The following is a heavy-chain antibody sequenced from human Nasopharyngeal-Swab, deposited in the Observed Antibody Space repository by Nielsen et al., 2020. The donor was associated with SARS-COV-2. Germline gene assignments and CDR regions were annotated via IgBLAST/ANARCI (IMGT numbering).Heavy chain of an antibody. CDR2: ISYDGSNK. J-gene: IGHJ4*02. CDR1: GFTFSSYG. D-gene: IGHD6-13*01. Sequence: GGSLRLSCAASGFTFSSYGMHWVRQAPGKGLEWVAVISYDGSNKYYADSVKGRFTISRGNSKNTLYLQMNSPRAEDTAVYYCAKMAGYSSSWYGSSLIDYWGQGTLVTVSS. V-gene: IGHV3-30*18. CDR3: AKMAGYSSSWYGSSLIDY.